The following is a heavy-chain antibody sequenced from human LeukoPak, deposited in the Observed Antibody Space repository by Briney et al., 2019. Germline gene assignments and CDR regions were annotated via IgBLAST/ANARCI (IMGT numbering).Heavy chain of an antibody. J-gene: IGHJ4*02. V-gene: IGHV4-61*01. CDR3: ARCDILTGYFHFDY. CDR2: IYYSGST. CDR1: GGSISSGSYY. Sequence: SETLSLTCSVSGGSISSGSYYWSWIRQPPGKGLEWIGYIYYSGSTNYNPSLKSRLTISVDTSKNQFSLKLSSVTAADTAIYHCARCDILTGYFHFDYWGRGTLVTVSS. D-gene: IGHD3-9*01.